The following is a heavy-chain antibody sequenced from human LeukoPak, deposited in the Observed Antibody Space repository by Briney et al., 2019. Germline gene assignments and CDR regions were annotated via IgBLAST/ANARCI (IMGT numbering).Heavy chain of an antibody. J-gene: IGHJ5*02. D-gene: IGHD3-16*01. Sequence: SETLSLTCVVSGGSLSRYYWSWIRQPPGKGLEWIGEINHTGSTNYNPSLKSRVTISVDTSKNQFSLKLSSVTAADTAVYYCARIVTARGIWFDPWGQGTLVTVSS. CDR3: ARIVTARGIWFDP. V-gene: IGHV4-34*01. CDR1: GGSLSRYY. CDR2: INHTGST.